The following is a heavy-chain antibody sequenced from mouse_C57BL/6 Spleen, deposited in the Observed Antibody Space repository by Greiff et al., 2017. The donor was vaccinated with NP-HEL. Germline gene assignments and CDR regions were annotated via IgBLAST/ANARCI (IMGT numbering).Heavy chain of an antibody. CDR3: ARFLFYYGSSSFAY. CDR1: GYTFTSYW. CDR2: IDPSDSYT. V-gene: IGHV1-69*01. D-gene: IGHD1-1*01. Sequence: QVQLQQPGAELVMPGASVKLSCKASGYTFTSYWMHWVKQRPGQGLEWIGEIDPSDSYTNYNQKFKGKATLTVDTSSSTAYMQLSSLTSEDSAVYYCARFLFYYGSSSFAYWGQGTLVTVSA. J-gene: IGHJ3*01.